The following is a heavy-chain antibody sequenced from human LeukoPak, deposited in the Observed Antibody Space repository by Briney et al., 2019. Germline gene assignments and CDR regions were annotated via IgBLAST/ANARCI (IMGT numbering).Heavy chain of an antibody. CDR1: GFTFSSYG. CDR2: IWYDGSNK. Sequence: GGSLRLSCAASGFTFSSYGMHWVRQAPGKGLEWVAVIWYDGSNKYYADSVKGRFTISRDNSKITLYLQMNSLRAEDTAVYYCAKSYNGYESKPDYWGQGTLVTVSS. V-gene: IGHV3-33*06. CDR3: AKSYNGYESKPDY. D-gene: IGHD5-12*01. J-gene: IGHJ4*02.